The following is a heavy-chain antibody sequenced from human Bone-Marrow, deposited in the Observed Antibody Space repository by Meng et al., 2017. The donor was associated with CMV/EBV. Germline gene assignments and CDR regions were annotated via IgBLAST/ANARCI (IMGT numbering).Heavy chain of an antibody. CDR1: GGTFSSYT. Sequence: SVKVSCKASGGTFSSYTFSWVRQAPGQGLEWMGRIIPILGIANYAQKFQGRVTITADKSTSTAYMELSSLRSEDTAVYYCARSAPGYSGYDWGGGDYWGQGTLVTVSS. D-gene: IGHD5-12*01. J-gene: IGHJ4*02. CDR3: ARSAPGYSGYDWGGGDY. CDR2: IIPILGIA. V-gene: IGHV1-69*02.